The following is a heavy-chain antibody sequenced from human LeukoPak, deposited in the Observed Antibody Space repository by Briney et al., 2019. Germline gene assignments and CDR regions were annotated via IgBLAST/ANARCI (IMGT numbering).Heavy chain of an antibody. CDR2: SSSDGSVT. CDR3: VRGSLRLRRSTPHH. J-gene: IGHJ5*02. D-gene: IGHD2-21*02. Sequence: GGSLTLSCAVSGFSFTNYWMHWVRHDPGKGLVWVSYSSSDGSVTTNADPAKGRFTISTANAANNLYLQTNSLRVEDTGVYYCVRGSLRLRRSTPHHWGEGTLVPLSS. CDR1: GFSFTNYW. V-gene: IGHV3-74*03.